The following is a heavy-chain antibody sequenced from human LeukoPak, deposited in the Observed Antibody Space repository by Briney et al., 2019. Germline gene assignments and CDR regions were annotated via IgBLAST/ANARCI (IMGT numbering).Heavy chain of an antibody. D-gene: IGHD1-26*01. V-gene: IGHV1-46*01. J-gene: IGHJ5*02. Sequence: VASVKVSRKASGYTFTSYYMHWVRQAPGQGLEWMGIINPSGGSTSYAQKFQGRVTMTRDTSTSTVYMELSSLRSEDTAVYYCARGVRGSYFWPSRRTINWFDPWGQGTLVTVSS. CDR1: GYTFTSYY. CDR3: ARGVRGSYFWPSRRTINWFDP. CDR2: INPSGGST.